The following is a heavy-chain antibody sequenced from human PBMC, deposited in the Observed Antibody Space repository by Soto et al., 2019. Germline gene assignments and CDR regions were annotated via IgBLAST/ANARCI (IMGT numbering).Heavy chain of an antibody. Sequence: SETLSLTCTVSGGSISSGGYYWIWIRHHPGKGLEWIGYIYYSGSTYYNPSLKSRVTISVDTSKNQFSLKLSSVTAADTAVYYCARAYYDILTGYYKEGGYFDYWGQGTLVTVSS. CDR3: ARAYYDILTGYYKEGGYFDY. D-gene: IGHD3-9*01. CDR2: IYYSGST. CDR1: GGSISSGGYY. J-gene: IGHJ4*02. V-gene: IGHV4-31*03.